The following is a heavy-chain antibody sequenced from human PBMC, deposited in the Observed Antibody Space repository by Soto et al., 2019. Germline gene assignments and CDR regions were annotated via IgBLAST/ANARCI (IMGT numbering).Heavy chain of an antibody. CDR1: GYTFTSYG. Sequence: QVQLVQSGAEVKKPGASVKVSCKASGYTFTSYGISWVRQAPGQGLEWMGWISAYNGNTNYAQKLQGRVTMTTATPTSTAYMGMRGRRSDDTAVYYCARAYCSGGSCYSGHWFDPWGQGTLVTVSS. CDR2: ISAYNGNT. J-gene: IGHJ5*02. CDR3: ARAYCSGGSCYSGHWFDP. D-gene: IGHD2-15*01. V-gene: IGHV1-18*01.